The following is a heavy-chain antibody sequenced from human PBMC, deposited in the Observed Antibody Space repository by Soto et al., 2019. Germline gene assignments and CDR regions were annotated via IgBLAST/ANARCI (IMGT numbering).Heavy chain of an antibody. CDR1: GFTFISYS. CDR3: ARESRGFTYYYDSSGYPGEYFDY. Sequence: GVLRLSCAASGFTFISYSMNWVLQSPVKVLEWVSYISSSSSTIYYADSVKGRFTISRDNAKNSLYLQMNSLRDEDTAVYYCARESRGFTYYYDSSGYPGEYFDYWGQGTLVTVSS. V-gene: IGHV3-48*02. D-gene: IGHD3-22*01. J-gene: IGHJ4*02. CDR2: ISSSSSTI.